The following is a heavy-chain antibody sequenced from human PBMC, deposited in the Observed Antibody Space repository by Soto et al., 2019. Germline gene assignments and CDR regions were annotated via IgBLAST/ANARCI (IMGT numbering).Heavy chain of an antibody. CDR1: GFTFSSYS. D-gene: IGHD1-1*01. J-gene: IGHJ6*02. CDR2: ISSSSSTI. Sequence: EVQLVESGGGLVQPGGSLRLSCAASGFTFSSYSMNWVRQAPGKGLEWVSYISSSSSTIYYADSVKGRFTISRDNAKNXLYLHMNCLRDEDTAVYYCARIGERSFLYYYYGMDVWGQGTTVTVSS. V-gene: IGHV3-48*02. CDR3: ARIGERSFLYYYYGMDV.